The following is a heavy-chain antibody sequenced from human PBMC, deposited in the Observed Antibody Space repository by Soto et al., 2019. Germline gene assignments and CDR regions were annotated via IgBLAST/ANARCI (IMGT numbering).Heavy chain of an antibody. CDR3: ARDESSAAPHFDY. D-gene: IGHD6-25*01. Sequence: EVQLVESGGGLIQPGGSLRLSCAASGFTVSSNYMSWVRQAPGKGLEWVSVIYSGGRTYYADSVKGRFTISRDNSKNTPSRQMNSLRAGGTGVYYCARDESSAAPHFDYWGQGALGTVSS. V-gene: IGHV3-53*01. CDR1: GFTVSSNY. J-gene: IGHJ4*02. CDR2: IYSGGRT.